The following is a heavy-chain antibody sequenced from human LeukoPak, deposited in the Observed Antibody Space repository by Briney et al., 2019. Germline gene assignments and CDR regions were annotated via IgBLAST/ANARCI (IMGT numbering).Heavy chain of an antibody. Sequence: GGSLRLSRAASGFTFSSYAMSCVRQAPGKGLEWVSAISGSGGSTYYADSVKGRFTISRDNSKNTLYLQMNSLRAEDTAVYYCAKAHYGSGSYLFDYWGQGTLVTVSS. D-gene: IGHD3-10*01. J-gene: IGHJ4*02. CDR3: AKAHYGSGSYLFDY. CDR1: GFTFSSYA. V-gene: IGHV3-23*01. CDR2: ISGSGGST.